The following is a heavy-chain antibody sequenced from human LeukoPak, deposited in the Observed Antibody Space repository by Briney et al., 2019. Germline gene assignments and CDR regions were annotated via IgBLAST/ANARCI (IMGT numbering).Heavy chain of an antibody. V-gene: IGHV3-7*03. CDR3: ARGDSYGSYYFDY. CDR2: IKQDGSEK. D-gene: IGHD5-18*01. J-gene: IGHJ4*02. CDR1: GFTFSSYW. Sequence: GGSLRLACAASGFTFSSYWMSWVRQAPGKWLEWVANIKQDGSEKYYVDSVKGRFTISRDNAKNSLYLQMNSLRAEDTAVYYCARGDSYGSYYFDYWGQGTLVTVSS.